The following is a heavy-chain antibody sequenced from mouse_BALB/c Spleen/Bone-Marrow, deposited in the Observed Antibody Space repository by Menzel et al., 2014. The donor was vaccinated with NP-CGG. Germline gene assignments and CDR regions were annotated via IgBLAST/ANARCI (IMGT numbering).Heavy chain of an antibody. J-gene: IGHJ4*01. CDR3: ARHGYYGSRAMDY. CDR2: ISNGGGST. Sequence: EVMLVESGGGLVQPGGSLKLSCAASGFTFSSYTMSWVRQTPEKRLEWAAYISNGGGSTYYPDTVKGRFAISRDNAKNTLYLQMSSLKSEDTAMYYCARHGYYGSRAMDYWGQGTSVTVSS. CDR1: GFTFSSYT. D-gene: IGHD1-1*01. V-gene: IGHV5-12-2*01.